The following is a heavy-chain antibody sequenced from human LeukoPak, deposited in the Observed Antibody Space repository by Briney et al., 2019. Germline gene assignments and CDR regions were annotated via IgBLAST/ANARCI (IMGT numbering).Heavy chain of an antibody. CDR1: GFTFSTYG. V-gene: IGHV3-33*08. CDR3: ARDRDIVVVPAPLFLVGFDP. CDR2: IWYGGSNT. D-gene: IGHD2-2*01. Sequence: GGSLRLSCAASGFTFSTYGMHWVRQAPCKGLEWVAVIWYGGSNTYYADSVKGRFTISRDNSKNTLYLQMNSLRAEDTAVYYCARDRDIVVVPAPLFLVGFDPWGQGTPVTVSS. J-gene: IGHJ5*02.